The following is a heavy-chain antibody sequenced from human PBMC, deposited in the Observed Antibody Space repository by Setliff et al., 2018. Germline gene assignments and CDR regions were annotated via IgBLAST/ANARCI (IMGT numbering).Heavy chain of an antibody. J-gene: IGHJ4*02. CDR3: GTRDCRTTGCYNGYIES. V-gene: IGHV1-18*01. CDR2: ISAYTGNT. CDR1: GYTFTTFG. D-gene: IGHD2-2*02. Sequence: ASVKVSCKGSGYTFTTFGIDWVREVPGQGLEWMGWISAYTGNTKYAQKFHDRVTVTTDTSTATAYMELRSLRSDDTAVYFCGTRDCRTTGCYNGYIESWGQGTLVTVSS.